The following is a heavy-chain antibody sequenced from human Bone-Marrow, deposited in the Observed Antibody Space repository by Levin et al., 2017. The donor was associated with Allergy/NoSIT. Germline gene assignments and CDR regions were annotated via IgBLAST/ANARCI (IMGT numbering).Heavy chain of an antibody. D-gene: IGHD6-6*01. CDR2: IWYDGSNK. Sequence: LSLTCAASGFTFSSYGMHWVRQAPGKGLEWVAVIWYDGSNKYYADSVKGRFTISRDNSKNTLYLQMNSLRAEDTAVYYCARAWQLVPSLLFTPDYWGQGTLVTVSS. J-gene: IGHJ4*02. V-gene: IGHV3-33*01. CDR1: GFTFSSYG. CDR3: ARAWQLVPSLLFTPDY.